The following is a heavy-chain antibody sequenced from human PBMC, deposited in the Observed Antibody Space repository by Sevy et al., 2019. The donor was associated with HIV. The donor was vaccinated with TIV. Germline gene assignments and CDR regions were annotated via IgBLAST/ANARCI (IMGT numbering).Heavy chain of an antibody. CDR2: ITTYNGYT. CDR3: ARGDYAWDY. J-gene: IGHJ4*02. D-gene: IGHD4-17*01. CDR1: GYTFTHYR. Sequence: ASVKVSCRTYGYTFTHYRLNWVRQAPGQGLEWMGWITTYNGYTYYAQQLQGRVTITRDTSTTTTYMELRSLTSDDTAIYFCARGDYAWDYWGQGTLVTVSS. V-gene: IGHV1-18*01.